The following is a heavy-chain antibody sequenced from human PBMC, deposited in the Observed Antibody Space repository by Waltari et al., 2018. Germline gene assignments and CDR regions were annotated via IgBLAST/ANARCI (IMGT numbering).Heavy chain of an antibody. CDR3: AKDLSYVPATVDY. D-gene: IGHD2-2*01. Sequence: EVQLLESGGGLVQPGGSLRLSCAAAGFNFSSYAVSWVGRAPGKGLEWVLGISGSGDSTYYADSVKGRFTISRDNSKNTLYLQMNSLRAEDTAVYYCAKDLSYVPATVDYWGQGTLVTVSS. CDR1: GFNFSSYA. J-gene: IGHJ4*02. V-gene: IGHV3-23*01. CDR2: ISGSGDST.